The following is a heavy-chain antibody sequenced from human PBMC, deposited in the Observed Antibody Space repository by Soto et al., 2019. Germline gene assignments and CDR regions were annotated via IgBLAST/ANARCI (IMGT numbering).Heavy chain of an antibody. CDR3: ARGDRGAFDL. D-gene: IGHD1-26*01. CDR1: GFTFSYYW. Sequence: EVQLVKSGGGLVRPGGSLRLSCAASGFTFSYYWMHCVRQAPGKGLVWVSRIHSDGSSTTYADFVKGRFIISRDNARNTADLQMNSVRVEDTAVYYCARGDRGAFDLWGQGTVVTVSS. J-gene: IGHJ3*01. CDR2: IHSDGSST. V-gene: IGHV3-74*01.